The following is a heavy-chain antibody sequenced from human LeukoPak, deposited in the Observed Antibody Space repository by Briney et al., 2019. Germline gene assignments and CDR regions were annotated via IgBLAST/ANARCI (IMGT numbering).Heavy chain of an antibody. Sequence: PGGSLRLSCAASGFTFSDYYMSWIRQAPGKGLEWVSYTSGSGNTINYADSVKGRFTISRDNAKKSLYLQMNSLRSEDTAVYYCATHRPSSGYYLRPRNSGSFDYWGQGTLVTVSS. J-gene: IGHJ4*02. V-gene: IGHV3-11*01. CDR1: GFTFSDYY. D-gene: IGHD3-22*01. CDR3: ATHRPSSGYYLRPRNSGSFDY. CDR2: TSGSGNTI.